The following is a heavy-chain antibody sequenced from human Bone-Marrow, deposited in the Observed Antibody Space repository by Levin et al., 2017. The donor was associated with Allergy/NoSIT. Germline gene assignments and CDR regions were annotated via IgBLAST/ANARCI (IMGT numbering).Heavy chain of an antibody. CDR2: ISAYNGNP. J-gene: IGHJ4*02. V-gene: IGHV1-18*01. CDR1: GYTFNNYG. CDR3: ARTGLYYFDSGDGSNDY. Sequence: ASVKVSCKASGYTFNNYGISWVRQAPGQGLEWMGWISAYNGNPKSSEKFQGRVTMTTDTSASTAYMELRSLTSDDTAIYYCARTGLYYFDSGDGSNDYWGQGTLVAVSS. D-gene: IGHD3-10*01.